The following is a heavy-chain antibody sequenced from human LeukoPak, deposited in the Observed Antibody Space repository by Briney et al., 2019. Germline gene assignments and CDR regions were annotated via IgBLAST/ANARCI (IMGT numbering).Heavy chain of an antibody. CDR2: IYYSGST. CDR1: GGSISSGDYY. D-gene: IGHD1-26*01. J-gene: IGHJ4*02. Sequence: PSQTLSLTCTVSGGSISSGDYYWSWIRQPPGKGLEWIGYIYYSGSTYYNPSLKSRVTISVDTSKNQLSLKLSSVTAADTAVYYCARVREWELSYFDYWGQGTLVTVSS. V-gene: IGHV4-30-4*08. CDR3: ARVREWELSYFDY.